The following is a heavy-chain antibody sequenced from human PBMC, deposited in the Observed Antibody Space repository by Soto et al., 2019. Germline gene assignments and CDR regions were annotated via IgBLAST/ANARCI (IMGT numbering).Heavy chain of an antibody. CDR3: ARWSGHCSNGVCVVLYFYCNGMDV. V-gene: IGHV3-21*01. CDR2: ISSSSSKI. Sequence: EMQLVESGGGLVKSGGCLRLSCAASGFTFISHSITWVRQAPGQGLEWVASISSSSSKIYYADSVKGRFTISRDNAENSLYLPMNSLRADDTAVYYCARWSGHCSNGVCVVLYFYCNGMDVWGHGTTVIVAS. CDR1: GFTFISHS. D-gene: IGHD2-8*01. J-gene: IGHJ6*02.